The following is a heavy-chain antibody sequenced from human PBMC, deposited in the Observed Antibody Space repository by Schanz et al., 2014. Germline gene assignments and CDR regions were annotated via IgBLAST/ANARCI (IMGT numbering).Heavy chain of an antibody. CDR2: FYNPGST. V-gene: IGHV4-59*08. Sequence: QVQLQESGPGLVKPSETLSLTCTVSGDSVNSNYWNWIRQSPGRGLEWIGHFYNPGSTNYNPSLKSRATISIDPSTTHFSLKLTSVTAADTAVYFCARNKYTSGWYYFDYWGQGVLVTVSS. J-gene: IGHJ4*02. CDR3: ARNKYTSGWYYFDY. D-gene: IGHD6-19*01. CDR1: GDSVNSNY.